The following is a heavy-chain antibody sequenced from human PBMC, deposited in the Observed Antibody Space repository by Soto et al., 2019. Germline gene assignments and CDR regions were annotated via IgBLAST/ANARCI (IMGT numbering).Heavy chain of an antibody. CDR1: GYTFTSYA. CDR2: INAGNGNT. V-gene: IGHV1-3*01. Sequence: GASVKVSCKASGYTFTSYAMHWVRQAPGQRLEWMGWINAGNGNTKYSQKSQGRVTITRDTSASTAYMELSSLRSEDTAVYYCARSYCGGDCYWDYYYYGMDVWGQGTTVTVS. CDR3: ARSYCGGDCYWDYYYYGMDV. J-gene: IGHJ6*02. D-gene: IGHD2-21*02.